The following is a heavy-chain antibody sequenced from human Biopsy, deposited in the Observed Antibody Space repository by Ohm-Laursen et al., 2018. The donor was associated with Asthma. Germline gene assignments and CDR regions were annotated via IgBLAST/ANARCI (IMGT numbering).Heavy chain of an antibody. CDR2: IRNSSSAI. CDR3: ARISGHRGY. CDR1: GFTFSSYS. Sequence: SLRLSCAASGFTFSSYSMNWVRQAPGMGLEWVSYIRNSSSAIYYADFVKGRFTISRDNAKNSLYLQMNSLRAEDTAVYYCARISGHRGYWGQGTLVTVSS. J-gene: IGHJ4*02. V-gene: IGHV3-48*01. D-gene: IGHD5-12*01.